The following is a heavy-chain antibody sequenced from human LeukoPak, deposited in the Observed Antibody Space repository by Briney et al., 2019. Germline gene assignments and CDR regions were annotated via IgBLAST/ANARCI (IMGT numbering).Heavy chain of an antibody. V-gene: IGHV3-30*18. CDR3: AKRRDCSSTSCAPYYFYGMDV. CDR2: ISYDGSNK. J-gene: IGHJ6*02. Sequence: GGSLRLSCAASGFTFSSYGMHWVRQAPGKGLEWVALISYDGSNKYHADSVKGRFTISRDNSKKTVYLQMNSLRAEDKAVYYCAKRRDCSSTSCAPYYFYGMDVWGQGTTVTVSS. D-gene: IGHD2-2*01. CDR1: GFTFSSYG.